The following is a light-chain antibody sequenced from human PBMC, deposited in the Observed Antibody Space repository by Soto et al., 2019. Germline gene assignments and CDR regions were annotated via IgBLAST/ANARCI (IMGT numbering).Light chain of an antibody. CDR3: QQYDNLPYT. CDR1: HDISHF. Sequence: DIQMTQSPSSLSASVGDRVTITCQASHDISHFLNWFQQKPGKAPKLLISDASSLETGVPSRFSGSGSGTDFTFTISSLQTEDIATYYCQQYDNLPYTFGQGTKLQIK. V-gene: IGKV1-33*01. J-gene: IGKJ2*01. CDR2: DAS.